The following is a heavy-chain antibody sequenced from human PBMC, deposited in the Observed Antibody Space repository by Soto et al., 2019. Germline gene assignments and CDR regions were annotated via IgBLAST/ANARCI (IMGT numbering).Heavy chain of an antibody. CDR1: GGSISSYY. CDR2: IYYSGST. D-gene: IGHD3-10*01. CDR3: ARDRDYGPFDY. V-gene: IGHV4-59*01. J-gene: IGHJ4*02. Sequence: SETLSLTCTVSGGSISSYYWSWIRQPPGKGLEWIGYIYYSGSTNYNPSLKSRVTISVDTSKNQFSLKLSSVTAADTAVYYCARDRDYGPFDYWGQGTLVTVSS.